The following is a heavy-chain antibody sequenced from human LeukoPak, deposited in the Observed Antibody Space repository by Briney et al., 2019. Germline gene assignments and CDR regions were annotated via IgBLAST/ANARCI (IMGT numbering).Heavy chain of an antibody. J-gene: IGHJ4*02. CDR1: GGSFSGYY. CDR2: INHSGST. CDR3: ARDGIVVVPAARH. Sequence: SETLSLTCAVYGGSFSGYYWSWIRQPPGKGLEWIGEINHSGSTNYNPSLKSRVTISVHTSKNQFSLKLSYVTAADTAVYYCARDGIVVVPAARHWGQGTLVTVSS. D-gene: IGHD2-2*01. V-gene: IGHV4-34*01.